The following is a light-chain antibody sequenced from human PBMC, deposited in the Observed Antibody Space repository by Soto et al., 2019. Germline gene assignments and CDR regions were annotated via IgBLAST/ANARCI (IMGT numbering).Light chain of an antibody. CDR1: QNIGNW. CDR3: QQYKRYSPLCT. CDR2: EAS. J-gene: IGKJ4*01. Sequence: DIQMTQSPSTLSASVGDRVTITCRAGQNIGNWLAWYQQKPGKAPKLLIYEASRLESGVPSRFSGSGSGTEFTLTISSLQPDDVETYDCQQYKRYSPLCTFGGGTKVEIK. V-gene: IGKV1-5*03.